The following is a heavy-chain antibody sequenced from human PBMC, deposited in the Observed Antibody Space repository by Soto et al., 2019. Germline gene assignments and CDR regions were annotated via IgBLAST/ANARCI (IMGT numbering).Heavy chain of an antibody. J-gene: IGHJ3*02. CDR3: ARDAPWLLWFGEGGAFDI. CDR2: IYSGGST. CDR1: GFTVSSNY. Sequence: EVQLVESGGGLVQPGGSLRLSCAASGFTVSSNYMSWVRQAPGKGLEWVSVIYSGGSTYYADSVKGRFTISRDNSKNTLYLQMNSLRAEDTAVYYCARDAPWLLWFGEGGAFDIWGQGTMVTVSS. D-gene: IGHD3-10*01. V-gene: IGHV3-66*01.